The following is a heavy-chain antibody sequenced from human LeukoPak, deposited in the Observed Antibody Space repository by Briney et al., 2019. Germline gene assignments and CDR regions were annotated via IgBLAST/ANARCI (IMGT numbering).Heavy chain of an antibody. CDR2: INPNSGGT. J-gene: IGHJ4*02. D-gene: IGHD6-13*01. Sequence: ASVKVSCKASGYTFTGYYMHWVRQAPGQGLEWMGWINPNSGGTNYAQKFQGRVTMTRDTSISTAYMELSRLRSDDTAVCYCARVAAAGYYFDYWGQGTLVTVSS. CDR3: ARVAAAGYYFDY. CDR1: GYTFTGYY. V-gene: IGHV1-2*02.